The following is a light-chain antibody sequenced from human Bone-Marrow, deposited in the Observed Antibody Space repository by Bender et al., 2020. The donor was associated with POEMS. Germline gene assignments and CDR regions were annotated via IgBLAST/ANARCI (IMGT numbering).Light chain of an antibody. CDR3: QVWDDDTDQSI. V-gene: IGLV3-21*04. CDR2: YDR. CDR1: NIGSQT. J-gene: IGLJ2*01. Sequence: SYVLTQPPSVSVAPGQTARMTCGGNNIGSQTVHWYRQRPGQAPVLVIYYDRDRPSGIPERFSGSNSGNTATQTISRVEAEDEPEYYWQVWDDDTDQSIFGGRTTLTVL.